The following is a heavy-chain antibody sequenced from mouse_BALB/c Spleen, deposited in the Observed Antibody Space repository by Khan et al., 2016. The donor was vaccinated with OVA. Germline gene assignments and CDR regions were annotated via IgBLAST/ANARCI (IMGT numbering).Heavy chain of an antibody. CDR2: INYRGCT. V-gene: IGHV3-2*02. CDR3: ARDGSRYNYAMDY. CDR1: VSSITSDYA. D-gene: IGHD2-3*01. J-gene: IGHJ4*01. Sequence: EVQLQESRPGLVNPSQSLSLPCTVTVSSITSDYAWNWIRQFPGNKLEWMGYINYRGCTNYNPALKCRISITRDPSKNQFFLPLTSVTTKDTATYYCARDGSRYNYAMDYWGQGTSVTVSS.